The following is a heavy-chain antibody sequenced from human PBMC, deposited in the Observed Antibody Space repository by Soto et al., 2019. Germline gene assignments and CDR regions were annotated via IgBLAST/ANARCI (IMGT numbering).Heavy chain of an antibody. V-gene: IGHV3-23*01. CDR3: EKCHCKDYHFDY. D-gene: IGHD2-21*02. J-gene: IGHJ4*02. CDR1: GFTFSSYA. CDR2: ISGSSGST. Sequence: GGSLRLSCAASGFTFSSYAMSWVRQAPGKGLEWVSAISGSSGSTYYADSVKGRFNISRDNSKNTLYLQMSSLRAEDTAVYYCEKCHCKDYHFDYWGQGTLVTVSS.